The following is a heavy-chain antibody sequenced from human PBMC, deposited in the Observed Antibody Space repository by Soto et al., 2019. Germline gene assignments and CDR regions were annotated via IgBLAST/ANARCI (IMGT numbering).Heavy chain of an antibody. CDR3: ARTLRIRFLDFSYFDY. D-gene: IGHD3-3*01. J-gene: IGHJ4*02. CDR1: GFTFSSYS. Sequence: GGSLRLSCAASGFTFSSYSMNWVRQAPGKGLEWVSSISSSSSYIYYADSVKGRFTISRDNAKNSLYLQMNSLRAEDTAVYYCARTLRIRFLDFSYFDYWGQGTLVTVSS. V-gene: IGHV3-21*01. CDR2: ISSSSSYI.